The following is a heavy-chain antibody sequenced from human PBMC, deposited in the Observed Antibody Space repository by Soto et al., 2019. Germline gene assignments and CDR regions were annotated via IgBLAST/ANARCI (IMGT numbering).Heavy chain of an antibody. CDR1: GGSISTSNW. CDR2: VYRTGGT. Sequence: QVQLQESGPGLVKPSGTLSLTCAVSGGSISTSNWWSWVRQPPGKGLEWIGEVYRTGGTNYNPSLKSRLSISVDKSKNQFSLKLTSVTAADTAVYYCASARATIAAAAIFDCWGQGTLVTGSS. V-gene: IGHV4-4*02. CDR3: ASARATIAAAAIFDC. D-gene: IGHD6-13*01. J-gene: IGHJ4*02.